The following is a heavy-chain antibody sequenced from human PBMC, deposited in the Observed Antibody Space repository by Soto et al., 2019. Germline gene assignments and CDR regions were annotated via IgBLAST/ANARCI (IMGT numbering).Heavy chain of an antibody. D-gene: IGHD6-19*01. CDR3: ARHRERSDWDSPLFYFEF. J-gene: IGHJ4*02. CDR2: FYYSGNT. V-gene: IGHV4-39*01. CDR1: GGSISKTTYY. Sequence: PSETLSLTCSVSGGSISKTTYYWAWIRQPPGKGLEWIGSFYYSGNTHYKTSLNSRVTISVDTSKNQFSLNLNSVTAADTAKYYCARHRERSDWDSPLFYFEFWGQGTLVTVSS.